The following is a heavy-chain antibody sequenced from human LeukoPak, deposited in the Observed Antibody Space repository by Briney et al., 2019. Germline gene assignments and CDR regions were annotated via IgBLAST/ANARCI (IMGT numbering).Heavy chain of an antibody. CDR1: GGSITSTNY. Sequence: SEALSLTCGVSGGSITSTNYWTWVRQPPGKGLEWIGEVNLHGDTNYNPSLKSRVDISVDKSENHISLQLTAVTAADTAVYYCARGYGSGSYYSYWGQGTLVTVSS. V-gene: IGHV4-4*02. D-gene: IGHD3-10*01. J-gene: IGHJ4*02. CDR3: ARGYGSGSYYSY. CDR2: VNLHGDT.